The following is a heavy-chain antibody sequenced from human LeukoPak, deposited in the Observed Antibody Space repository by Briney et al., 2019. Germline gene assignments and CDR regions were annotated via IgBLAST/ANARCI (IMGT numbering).Heavy chain of an antibody. V-gene: IGHV4-38-2*02. CDR2: IYHSGST. CDR1: GYSISSGYY. Sequence: SETLSLTCTVSGYSISSGYYWGWIRQPPGKGLEWIGSIYHSGSTYYNPSLKSRVTISVDTSKNQFSLKLSSVAAADTAVYYCARFPRYWGQGILVTVSS. J-gene: IGHJ4*02. CDR3: ARFPRY.